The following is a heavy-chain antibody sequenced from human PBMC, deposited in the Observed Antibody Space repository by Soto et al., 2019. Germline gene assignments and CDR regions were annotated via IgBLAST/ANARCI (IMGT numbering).Heavy chain of an antibody. Sequence: SETLSLTCAVYGGSFSGYYWSWIRKPQGKGLEWIGEINHSGSTNYNPSLKSRVTISVDTSKNQFSLKLSSVTDADKAVYYCARGGPGLSRIYYYYGMDVWGQGTTVTVYS. CDR1: GGSFSGYY. V-gene: IGHV4-34*01. D-gene: IGHD2-15*01. CDR3: ARGGPGLSRIYYYYGMDV. J-gene: IGHJ6*02. CDR2: INHSGST.